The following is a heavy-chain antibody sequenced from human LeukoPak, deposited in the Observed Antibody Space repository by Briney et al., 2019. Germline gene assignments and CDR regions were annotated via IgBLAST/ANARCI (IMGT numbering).Heavy chain of an antibody. D-gene: IGHD3-3*01. CDR3: ARHSRPHSDFWSGYYHFDY. CDR2: IYYNGYA. CDR1: GDSISPYY. V-gene: IGHV4-59*08. J-gene: IGHJ4*02. Sequence: SETLSLTCTVSGDSISPYYWTWIRQPPGKGLEWIGYIYYNGYANYNPSLKSRVTISVDTSKNQFSLKLSSVTAADTAVYYCARHSRPHSDFWSGYYHFDYWGQGTLVTVSS.